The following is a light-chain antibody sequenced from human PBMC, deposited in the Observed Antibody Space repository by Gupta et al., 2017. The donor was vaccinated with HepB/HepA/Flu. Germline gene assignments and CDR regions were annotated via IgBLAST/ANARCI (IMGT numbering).Light chain of an antibody. CDR3: QQRSNWPPFS. J-gene: IGKJ2*03. CDR2: DAS. CDR1: QSVSSY. V-gene: IGKV3-11*01. Sequence: EIVLTQSPATLSLSPGERATLSCRASQSVSSYLDWYQQKPGQAPRLLIYDASNRATGIPARFSGSGSGTDFTLTISSLEPEDFAVYYCQQRSNWPPFSFGQGTKVEIK.